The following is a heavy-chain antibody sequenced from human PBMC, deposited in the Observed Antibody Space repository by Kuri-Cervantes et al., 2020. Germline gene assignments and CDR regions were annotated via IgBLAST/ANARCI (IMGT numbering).Heavy chain of an antibody. V-gene: IGHV4-34*01. CDR3: ARAATTSWEVNS. CDR1: GGSFSGYY. D-gene: IGHD2-2*01. CDR2: INHSGST. J-gene: IGHJ4*02. Sequence: SQTLPLTCAVYGGSFSGYYWSWIRQPPGKGLEWIGEINHSGSTNYNPSLKSRVTISVDTSKNQLSLKLSSVTAADTAVYYCARAATTSWEVNSWGQGTLVTVSS.